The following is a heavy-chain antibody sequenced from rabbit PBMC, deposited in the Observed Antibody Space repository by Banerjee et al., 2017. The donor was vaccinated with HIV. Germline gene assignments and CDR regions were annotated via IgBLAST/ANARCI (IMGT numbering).Heavy chain of an antibody. CDR3: ARDAGSGAYIDGYFNL. CDR1: GFSFSNKYV. V-gene: IGHV1S45*01. Sequence: QEQLEESGGGLVQPEGSLTLTCTASGFSFSNKYVMCWVRQAPGKGLEWIACINSSSGNTVYATWARGRFTISKTSSTTVTLQMTSLTAADTATYFCARDAGSGAYIDGYFNLWGPGTLVTVS. J-gene: IGHJ4*01. D-gene: IGHD8-1*01. CDR2: INSSSGNT.